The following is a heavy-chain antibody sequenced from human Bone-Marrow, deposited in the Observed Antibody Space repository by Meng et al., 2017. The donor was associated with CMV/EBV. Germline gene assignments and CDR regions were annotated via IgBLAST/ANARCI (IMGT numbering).Heavy chain of an antibody. D-gene: IGHD6-25*01. CDR2: INPSGGST. CDR3: ARAPLTRLYYYYGMDV. V-gene: IGHV1-46*01. J-gene: IGHJ6*01. CDR1: GYTFTSYY. Sequence: FSCKASGYTFTSYYMHWVRQAPGQGLEWMGIINPSGGSTSYAQKFQGRVTMTRDTSTSTVYMELSSLRSEDTAVYYCARAPLTRLYYYYGMDVWGQGTTVTGSS.